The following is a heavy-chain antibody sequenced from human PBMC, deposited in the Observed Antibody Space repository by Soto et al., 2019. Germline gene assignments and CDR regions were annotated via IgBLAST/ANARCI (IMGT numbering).Heavy chain of an antibody. CDR3: AREFRYYDSSGTLGYGMDV. V-gene: IGHV1-69*13. CDR2: IIPIFGTA. J-gene: IGHJ6*02. CDR1: GGTFSSYA. Sequence: SVKVSCKASGGTFSSYAISWVRQAPGQGLEWMGGIIPIFGTANYAQKFQGRVTITADESTSTAYMELSSLRSEDTAVYYCAREFRYYDSSGTLGYGMDVWGQGTTVTVSS. D-gene: IGHD3-22*01.